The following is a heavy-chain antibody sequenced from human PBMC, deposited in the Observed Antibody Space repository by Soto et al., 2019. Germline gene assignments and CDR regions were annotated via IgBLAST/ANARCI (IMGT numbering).Heavy chain of an antibody. CDR3: ARGWYDYIWGSYRYTEFDY. Sequence: QVQLVQSGAEVKKPGASVKVSCKASGYTFTGYYMHWVRQAPGQGLEWMGWINPNSGGTNYAQKFKGWVTMTRDTSISTAYMELSRLRSDDTAVYYCARGWYDYIWGSYRYTEFDYWGQGTLVTVSS. D-gene: IGHD3-16*02. V-gene: IGHV1-2*04. CDR2: INPNSGGT. J-gene: IGHJ4*02. CDR1: GYTFTGYY.